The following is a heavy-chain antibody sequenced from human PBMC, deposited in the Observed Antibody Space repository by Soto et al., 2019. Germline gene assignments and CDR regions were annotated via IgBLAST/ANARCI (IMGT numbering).Heavy chain of an antibody. Sequence: QVQLVESEGGVVQPGRSLRLSCAASGFTFSSYAMHWVRQAPGKGLEWVAVISYDGSNKYYADSVKGRFTISRDNSKNTLYLQMNSLRAEDTAVYYCAREGRHYDILTGYSIGDAFDIWGQGTMVTVSS. D-gene: IGHD3-9*01. CDR1: GFTFSSYA. V-gene: IGHV3-30-3*01. CDR2: ISYDGSNK. J-gene: IGHJ3*02. CDR3: AREGRHYDILTGYSIGDAFDI.